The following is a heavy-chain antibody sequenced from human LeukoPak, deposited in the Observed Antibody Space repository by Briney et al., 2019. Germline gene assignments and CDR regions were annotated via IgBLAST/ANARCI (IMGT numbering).Heavy chain of an antibody. Sequence: SVKVSCKASGGTFSSYAISWVRQAPGQGLEWMGGIIPIFGTANYAQKFQGRVTMTEDTSTDTAYMELSSLRSEDTAVYYCATYTVTTSFDYWGQGTLVTVSS. V-gene: IGHV1-69*06. CDR3: ATYTVTTSFDY. D-gene: IGHD4-17*01. J-gene: IGHJ4*02. CDR2: IIPIFGTA. CDR1: GGTFSSYA.